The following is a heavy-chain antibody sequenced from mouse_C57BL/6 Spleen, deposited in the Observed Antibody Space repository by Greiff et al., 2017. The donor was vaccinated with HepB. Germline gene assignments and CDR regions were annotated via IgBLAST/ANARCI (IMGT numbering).Heavy chain of an antibody. CDR2: IYPRSGNT. J-gene: IGHJ4*01. V-gene: IGHV1-81*01. D-gene: IGHD1-2*01. CDR1: GYTFTSYG. CDR3: ARELLRLGAMDY. Sequence: VMLVESGAELARPGASVKLSCKASGYTFTSYGISWVKQRTGQGLEWIGEIYPRSGNTYYNEKFKGKATLTADKSSSTAYMELRSLTSEDSAVYFCARELLRLGAMDYWGQGTSVTVSS.